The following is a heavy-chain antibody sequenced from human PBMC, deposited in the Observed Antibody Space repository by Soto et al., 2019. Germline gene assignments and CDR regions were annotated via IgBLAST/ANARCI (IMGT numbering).Heavy chain of an antibody. V-gene: IGHV3-30*18. D-gene: IGHD6-13*01. J-gene: IGHJ4*02. CDR2: MSYDGTKA. CDR3: AKEFGSTWIDN. Sequence: LGGSLRLSCAASGFTLTTYGMHWVRQAPGKGLEWVAAMSYDGTKAYYADSVKGRFTISRDSSRNTLFLQLNSLRAEDTAVYYYAKEFGSTWIDNWGQGT. CDR1: GFTLTTYG.